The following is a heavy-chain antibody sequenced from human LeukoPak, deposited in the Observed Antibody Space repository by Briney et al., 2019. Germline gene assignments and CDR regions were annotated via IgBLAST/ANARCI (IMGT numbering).Heavy chain of an antibody. CDR2: TYYRSKWYN. D-gene: IGHD3-3*01. CDR3: ARDQNDFWSGYYTSFDY. CDR1: GDSVSSNSAA. Sequence: SQTLSLACAISGDSVSSNSAAWTWIRQSPSRGLEWLGRTYYRSKWYNDYAVSVKSRISINPDTSKNQFSLQLNSVTPDDTAVYYCARDQNDFWSGYYTSFDYWGQGTLVTVSS. V-gene: IGHV6-1*01. J-gene: IGHJ4*02.